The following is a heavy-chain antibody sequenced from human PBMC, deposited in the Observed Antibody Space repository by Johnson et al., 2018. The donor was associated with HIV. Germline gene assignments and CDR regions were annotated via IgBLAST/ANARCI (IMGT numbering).Heavy chain of an antibody. CDR3: ARDRRLADAFDI. V-gene: IGHV3-30*07. Sequence: QMLLVESGGGVVQPGRSLRLSCVASGFTFSDYAMHWVRQAPGKGLEWVTVISNDGSNKLYADSVKGRFTISRDIFKNTLYLQMNSLRAEDTAVYYCARDRRLADAFDIWGQGKMVTVSS. D-gene: IGHD3-22*01. CDR2: ISNDGSNK. J-gene: IGHJ3*02. CDR1: GFTFSDYA.